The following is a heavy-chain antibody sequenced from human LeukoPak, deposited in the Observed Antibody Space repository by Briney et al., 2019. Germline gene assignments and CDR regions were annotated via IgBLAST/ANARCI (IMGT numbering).Heavy chain of an antibody. CDR1: GGSISSSSYY. V-gene: IGHV4-39*07. Sequence: SETLSLTCTVSGGSISSSSYYWGWIRQPPGQGLEWIGSIYYTGSTNYNPSLKSRVTISVDTSKNQFSLKLSSVTAADTAVYYCARTGSWYKYFDYWGQGALVTVSS. CDR3: ARTGSWYKYFDY. CDR2: IYYTGST. D-gene: IGHD6-13*01. J-gene: IGHJ4*02.